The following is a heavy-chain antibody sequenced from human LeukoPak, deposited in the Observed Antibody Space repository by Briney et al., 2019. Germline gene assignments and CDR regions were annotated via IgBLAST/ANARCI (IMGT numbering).Heavy chain of an antibody. CDR3: AREYLHGYCSSTSCYGFDY. D-gene: IGHD2-2*03. CDR1: GYSISSGYY. Sequence: SETLSLTCTVSGYSISSGYYWGWIRQPPGKGLEWIGSIYHSGSTYYNPSLKSRVTISVDTSKNQFSLKLSSVTAADTAVYYCAREYLHGYCSSTSCYGFDYWGQGTLVTVSS. V-gene: IGHV4-38-2*02. CDR2: IYHSGST. J-gene: IGHJ4*02.